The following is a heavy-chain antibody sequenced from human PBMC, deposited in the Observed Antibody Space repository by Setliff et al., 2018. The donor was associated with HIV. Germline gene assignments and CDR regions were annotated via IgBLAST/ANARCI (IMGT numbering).Heavy chain of an antibody. J-gene: IGHJ4*02. Sequence: GGSLRLSCAASGFTFSSYSMNWVRQAPGKGLEWVSSISSSSSYIYYADSVKGRFTISRDNAKNPLYLQMNSLRAEDTAVYYCAKGVVAAAGTAGYWGQGTLVTVSS. V-gene: IGHV3-21*01. CDR1: GFTFSSYS. D-gene: IGHD6-13*01. CDR2: ISSSSSYI. CDR3: AKGVVAAAGTAGY.